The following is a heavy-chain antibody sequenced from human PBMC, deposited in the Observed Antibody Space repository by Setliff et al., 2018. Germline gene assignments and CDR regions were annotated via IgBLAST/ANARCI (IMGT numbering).Heavy chain of an antibody. CDR2: TIPMFGTT. Sequence: SVKVSCKSSGATFSSYGISWVRQAPGQGLEWMGGTIPMFGTTEYAQKFQGRLTIITDESTNTAFMQLSSLRSDDTAVYYCVREGVDSRSSTDYRYYMDVWGKGTTVTV. V-gene: IGHV1-69*05. D-gene: IGHD3-22*01. CDR3: VREGVDSRSSTDYRYYMDV. CDR1: GATFSSYG. J-gene: IGHJ6*03.